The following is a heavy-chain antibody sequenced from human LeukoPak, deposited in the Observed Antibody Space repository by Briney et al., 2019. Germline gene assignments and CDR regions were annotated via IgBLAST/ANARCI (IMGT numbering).Heavy chain of an antibody. V-gene: IGHV3-30*04. J-gene: IGHJ4*02. Sequence: PGGSLRLSCAASGFTFSSYAMHWVRQAPGKGLEWVAVISYDGSNKYYADSVKGRFTISRDNSQNTLYLQMNSLRAEDTAVYYCARDSRRGWADYFDYWGQGTLVTVSS. CDR2: ISYDGSNK. CDR3: ARDSRRGWADYFDY. CDR1: GFTFSSYA. D-gene: IGHD3-16*01.